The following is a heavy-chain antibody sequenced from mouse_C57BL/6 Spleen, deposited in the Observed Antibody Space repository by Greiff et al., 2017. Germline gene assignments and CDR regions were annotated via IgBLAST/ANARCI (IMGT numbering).Heavy chain of an antibody. CDR2: IWRGGST. CDR1: GFSLTSYG. CDR3: AKNYGSSDPYAMDY. D-gene: IGHD1-1*01. V-gene: IGHV2-5*01. Sequence: QVQLQQSGPGLVQPSQRLSITCTVSGFSLTSYGVHWVRQSPGKGLEWLGVIWRGGSTDYNAAFMSRLSITKDNSKSQVFFKMNSLQADDTAIYYCAKNYGSSDPYAMDYWGQGTSVTVSS. J-gene: IGHJ4*01.